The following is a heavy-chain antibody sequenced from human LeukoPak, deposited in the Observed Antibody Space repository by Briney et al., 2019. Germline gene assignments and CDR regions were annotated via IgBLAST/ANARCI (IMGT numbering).Heavy chain of an antibody. J-gene: IGHJ6*03. CDR3: ARDFNYYYYFMDV. V-gene: IGHV4-4*07. CDR1: GGSISSYY. Sequence: SETLSLTCTVSGGSISSYYRSWIRQPAGKGLEWIGRIYTSGRTNYNPSLKSRVTMSVDTSKNQFSLKLSSVTAADTAVYYCARDFNYYYYFMDVWGKGTTVTVSS. CDR2: IYTSGRT.